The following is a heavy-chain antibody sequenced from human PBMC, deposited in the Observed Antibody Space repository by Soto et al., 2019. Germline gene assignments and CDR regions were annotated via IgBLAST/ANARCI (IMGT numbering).Heavy chain of an antibody. J-gene: IGHJ6*02. Sequence: QVQLVECGGGVVQPGRSLRLSCAASGYIFSNYGMHWVRQAPGKGLEGVAVTSYDGSKKYYADSVKGRFTISKDNSKNTVYLQMNSLRIEDTAVYYCAKWGLSGHGMDVWGQGTTVTVSS. CDR3: AKWGLSGHGMDV. V-gene: IGHV3-30*18. CDR1: GYIFSNYG. D-gene: IGHD7-27*01. CDR2: TSYDGSKK.